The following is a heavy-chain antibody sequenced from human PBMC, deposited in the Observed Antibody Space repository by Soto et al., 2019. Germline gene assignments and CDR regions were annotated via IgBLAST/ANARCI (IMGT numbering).Heavy chain of an antibody. CDR1: GGTFSSYA. V-gene: IGHV1-69*01. Sequence: QVQLVQSGAEVKKPGSSVKVSCKASGGTFSSYAISCVRQAPGPGLEWMGGIIPIFGTANYAQKFQGRVTISADEYTSAVYMEMRSLRSEDTAVYYWAELVPHGYGMDVWGQGTTVSVSS. CDR3: AELVPHGYGMDV. J-gene: IGHJ6*02. CDR2: IIPIFGTA.